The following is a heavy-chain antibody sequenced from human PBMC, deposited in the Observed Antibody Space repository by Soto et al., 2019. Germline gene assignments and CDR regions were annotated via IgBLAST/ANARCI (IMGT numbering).Heavy chain of an antibody. Sequence: QVQLVQSGAEVKKPGSSVKVSCKASGGTFSSYAISWVRQAPGQGLEWMGGIIPIFGTANYAQKFHGRVTITADESTSTAYMELSSLRSEDTAVYYCAREGSGIAVAGDYYYYYGMDVWGQGTTVTVSS. D-gene: IGHD6-19*01. CDR3: AREGSGIAVAGDYYYYYGMDV. CDR1: GGTFSSYA. J-gene: IGHJ6*02. CDR2: IIPIFGTA. V-gene: IGHV1-69*01.